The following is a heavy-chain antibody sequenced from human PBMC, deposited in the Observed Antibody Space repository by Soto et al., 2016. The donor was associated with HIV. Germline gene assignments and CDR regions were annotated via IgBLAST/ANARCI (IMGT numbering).Heavy chain of an antibody. Sequence: QVQLQESGPGLVKPSQTLSLTCTVSGGSVSSGSYYWSWIRQPAGKGLEWIGRIYTSGSTNYNPSLKSRVTISVDTSKNQFSLKLRSVTAADTAVYYCARMFSYGGFDYWGQGPWSPSPQ. D-gene: IGHD2-15*01. CDR2: IYTSGST. V-gene: IGHV4-61*02. CDR1: GGSVSSGSYY. CDR3: ARMFSYGGFDY. J-gene: IGHJ4*02.